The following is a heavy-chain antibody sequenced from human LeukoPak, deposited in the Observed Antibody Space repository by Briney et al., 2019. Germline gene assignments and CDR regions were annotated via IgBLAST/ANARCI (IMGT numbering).Heavy chain of an antibody. CDR2: MNPNTDNT. CDR1: GYTFTSYD. D-gene: IGHD3-9*01. V-gene: IGHV1-8*01. Sequence: ASVKVSCKASGYTFTSYDINWVRQASGQGLEWMGGMNPNTDNTGYAQKFQGRVTMTRNTSISTAYMELSSLRSEDTDVYYCARRPSKYYDILTGYYRSEFDYWGQGTLVTVSS. J-gene: IGHJ4*02. CDR3: ARRPSKYYDILTGYYRSEFDY.